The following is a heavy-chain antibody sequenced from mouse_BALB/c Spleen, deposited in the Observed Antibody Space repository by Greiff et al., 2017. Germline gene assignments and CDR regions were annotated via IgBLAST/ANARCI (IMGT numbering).Heavy chain of an antibody. J-gene: IGHJ4*01. CDR2: IDPSDSYT. Sequence: QVQLQQPGAELVKPGASVKLSCKASGYTFTSYWMHWVKQRPGQGLEWIGEIDPSDSYTNYNQKFKGKATLTVDKSSSTAYMQLSSLTSEDSAVYYCARPGDYAMDDGGQGTSVTVSS. V-gene: IGHV1-69*02. CDR3: ARPGDYAMDD. CDR1: GYTFTSYW.